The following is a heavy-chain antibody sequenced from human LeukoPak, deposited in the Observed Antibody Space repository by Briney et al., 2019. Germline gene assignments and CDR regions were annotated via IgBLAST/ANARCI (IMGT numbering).Heavy chain of an antibody. CDR2: ISTYNGNT. J-gene: IGHJ4*02. D-gene: IGHD3-22*01. V-gene: IGHV1-18*01. CDR3: ARNYYDGRGYPKFDY. Sequence: ASVKVSCKASGGTFSSYAISWVRQAPGQGLEWMGWISTYNGNTNYAQKLQGRVTLTTDTSTYTAYMELRSLRSDDTAVYYCARNYYDGRGYPKFDYWGQGTLVTVSS. CDR1: GGTFSSYA.